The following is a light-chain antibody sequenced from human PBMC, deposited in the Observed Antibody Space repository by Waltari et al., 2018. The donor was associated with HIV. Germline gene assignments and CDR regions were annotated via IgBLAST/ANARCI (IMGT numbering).Light chain of an antibody. J-gene: IGLJ2*01. Sequence: NFMLTQPHSVSESPGKTVTISCTRSSGSIASNYVQWYQQRPGSAPPTVIYEDNQRPSGAPVRFSGSIDSSSNSASHTSSGLKTEYYADYYGQSYDSSILGGGTKLTVL. CDR1: SGSIASNY. CDR3: QSYDSSI. CDR2: EDN. V-gene: IGLV6-57*04.